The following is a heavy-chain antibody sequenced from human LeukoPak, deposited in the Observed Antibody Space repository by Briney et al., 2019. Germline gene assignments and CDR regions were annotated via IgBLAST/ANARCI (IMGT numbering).Heavy chain of an antibody. D-gene: IGHD3-22*01. V-gene: IGHV3-64D*06. CDR2: ISSNGGST. CDR3: VKEIDDSSGYYDY. Sequence: GGSLRLSCSASGFPFSSYAMHWVRQAPGKGLEYVSAISSNGGSTYYADSVKGRFTISRDNSKNTLYLQMSSLRAEDTAVYYCVKEIDDSSGYYDYWGQGTLVTVSS. CDR1: GFPFSSYA. J-gene: IGHJ4*02.